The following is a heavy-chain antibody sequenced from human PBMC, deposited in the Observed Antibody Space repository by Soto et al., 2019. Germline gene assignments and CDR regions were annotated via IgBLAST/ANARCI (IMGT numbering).Heavy chain of an antibody. CDR3: ARYCSSTSCYTTGRDYYYGMDV. Sequence: GGSLRLSCAASGFTFSSYSMNWVRQAPGKGLEWVSSISSSSSYIYYAGSVKGRFTIPRDNAKNSLYLQMNSLRAEDTAVYYCARYCSSTSCYTTGRDYYYGMDVWGQGTTVTVSS. CDR2: ISSSSSYI. V-gene: IGHV3-21*01. D-gene: IGHD2-2*02. J-gene: IGHJ6*02. CDR1: GFTFSSYS.